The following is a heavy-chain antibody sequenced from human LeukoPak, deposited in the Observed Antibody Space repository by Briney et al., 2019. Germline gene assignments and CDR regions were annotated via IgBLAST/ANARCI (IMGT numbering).Heavy chain of an antibody. CDR1: GYSFTSYW. J-gene: IGHJ4*02. V-gene: IGHV5-51*01. CDR2: IYPGDSDT. CDR3: ARRGYSGYGGYYFDY. D-gene: IGHD5-12*01. Sequence: GESLKISCQGSGYSFTSYWIGWVRQMPGKGLEWMGIIYPGDSDTRYSPSFQGQVTISADKSISTAYLQWSSLKASDTAMYYCARRGYSGYGGYYFDYWGQGTLVTVSS.